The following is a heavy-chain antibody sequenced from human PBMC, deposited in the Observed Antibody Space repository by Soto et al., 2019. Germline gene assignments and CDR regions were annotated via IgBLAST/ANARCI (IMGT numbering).Heavy chain of an antibody. V-gene: IGHV4-59*12. J-gene: IGHJ6*03. CDR1: GDSISGYY. Sequence: SETLSLTCTVSGDSISGYYWSWIRQAPGKGLEWIGYTYYTGRTDYNPSLKSRVTISVDTSKNQFSLKLTSVTAADTAVYYCARDLGPYYDFWSGYSPSYMDVWGKGTTVTVSS. CDR2: TYYTGRT. CDR3: ARDLGPYYDFWSGYSPSYMDV. D-gene: IGHD3-3*01.